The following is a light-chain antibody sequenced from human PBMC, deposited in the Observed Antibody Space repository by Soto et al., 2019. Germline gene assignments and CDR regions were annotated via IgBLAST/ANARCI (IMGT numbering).Light chain of an antibody. CDR1: QSVGTN. J-gene: IGKJ5*01. Sequence: EIVMTQSPGTLSVSPGERATLSCRASQSVGTNLAWYQQKPGQAPRLLIYGASTRATDIPARFTASGSGTEFTLTISSLQSEDFVVYYCQQYAGRPPPITFGQGTRLEIK. CDR2: GAS. V-gene: IGKV3-15*01. CDR3: QQYAGRPPPIT.